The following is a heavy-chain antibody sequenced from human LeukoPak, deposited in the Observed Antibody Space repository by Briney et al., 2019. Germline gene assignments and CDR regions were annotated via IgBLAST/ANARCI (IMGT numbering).Heavy chain of an antibody. CDR2: ISWNSGSI. CDR3: AKDSQLGGGGDAFDI. J-gene: IGHJ3*02. Sequence: PGRSLRLSCAASGFTFDDYAMHWVRQAPGKGLEWVSGISWNSGSIGYADSVKGRFTISRDNAKNSLYLQMNSLRAEDMALYYCAKDSQLGGGGDAFDIWGQGTMVTVSS. V-gene: IGHV3-9*03. CDR1: GFTFDDYA. D-gene: IGHD7-27*01.